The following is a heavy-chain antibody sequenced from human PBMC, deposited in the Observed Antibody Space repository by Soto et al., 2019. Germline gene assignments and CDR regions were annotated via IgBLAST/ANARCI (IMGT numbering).Heavy chain of an antibody. CDR1: RDSVSSNTAA. CDR2: TYYRSNWQH. D-gene: IGHD6-19*01. Sequence: PSQTPSLTCAISRDSVSSNTAAWNWIRPSASSGLEWLGRTYYRSNWQHHYAVSVRSRITVNPDTSKNHFSLQLNSVTPDDTAVYYCARGVAGSGFDLWGQGTLVTVSS. CDR3: ARGVAGSGFDL. V-gene: IGHV6-1*01. J-gene: IGHJ4*02.